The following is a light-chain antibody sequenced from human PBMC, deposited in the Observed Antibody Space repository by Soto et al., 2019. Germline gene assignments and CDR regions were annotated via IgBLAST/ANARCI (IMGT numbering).Light chain of an antibody. V-gene: IGLV2-14*01. CDR3: SSYTSSLYV. CDR2: EVS. J-gene: IGLJ1*01. CDR1: SSDVGGYNY. Sequence: QSALTQPASVSGSPGQSITISCTGTSSDVGGYNYVSWYQQHPGKAPKLMIYEVSNRPSGVSNRFSGSKSGNTASLTISGVQAEGQADYYCSSYTSSLYVFGTGTKVTVL.